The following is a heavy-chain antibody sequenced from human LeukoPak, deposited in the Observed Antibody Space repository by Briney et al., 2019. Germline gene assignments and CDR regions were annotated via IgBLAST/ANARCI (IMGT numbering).Heavy chain of an antibody. CDR2: VNLQGST. CDR3: ATKTISVAGHT. Sequence: SGTLSLTCGLSGGSISNASWWTWVRQPPGKGLEWIGEVNLQGSTNYNPSLKSRVAISVDKSENHISLKLTSVTAADTAVYYCATKTISVAGHTWGEGTLVTVSS. CDR1: GGSISNASW. J-gene: IGHJ4*02. V-gene: IGHV4-4*02. D-gene: IGHD6-19*01.